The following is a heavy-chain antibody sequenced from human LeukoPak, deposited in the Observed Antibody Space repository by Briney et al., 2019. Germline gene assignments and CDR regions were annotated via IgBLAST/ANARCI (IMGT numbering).Heavy chain of an antibody. CDR2: ISSSSSYI. J-gene: IGHJ4*02. V-gene: IGHV3-21*01. D-gene: IGHD1-7*01. Sequence: PGGSLRLSCAASGFIFSSYSMNWVRQAPGKGLEWVSSISSSSSYIYYADSVKGRFTISRDNAKNSLYLQMNSLRAEDTAVYYCARVSLELTYFDYWGQGTLVTVSS. CDR1: GFIFSSYS. CDR3: ARVSLELTYFDY.